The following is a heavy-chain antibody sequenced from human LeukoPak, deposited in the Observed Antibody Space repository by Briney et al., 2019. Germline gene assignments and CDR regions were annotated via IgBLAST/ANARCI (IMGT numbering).Heavy chain of an antibody. V-gene: IGHV3-21*01. CDR3: ARVPEPRSYYYDSSGPTRRDY. D-gene: IGHD3-22*01. CDR2: ISSSSSYI. Sequence: GGSLRLSCAASGFTFSSYSMNWVRQAPGKGLEWVSSISSSSSYIYYADSVKGRFTISRDNAKNSLYLQMNSPRAEDTAVYYCARVPEPRSYYYDSSGPTRRDYWGQGTLVTVSS. J-gene: IGHJ4*02. CDR1: GFTFSSYS.